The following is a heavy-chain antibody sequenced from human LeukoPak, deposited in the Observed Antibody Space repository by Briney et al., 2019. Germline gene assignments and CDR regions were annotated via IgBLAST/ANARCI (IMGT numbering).Heavy chain of an antibody. V-gene: IGHV3-23*01. D-gene: IGHD3-22*01. CDR1: GFTFSTYA. Sequence: GGSLRLSCAASGFTFSTYAMSWVRQAPGKGLEWVSAISDSGGSTYYADSVKGRFTISRDNSKNTLSLQMNSLRVEDTAVYHCVKDQTYYYDNTGYFWGQGTLVTVPS. CDR2: ISDSGGST. CDR3: VKDQTYYYDNTGYF. J-gene: IGHJ4*02.